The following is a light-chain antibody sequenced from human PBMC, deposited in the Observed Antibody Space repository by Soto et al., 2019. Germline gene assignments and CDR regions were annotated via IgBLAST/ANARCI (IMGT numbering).Light chain of an antibody. J-gene: IGLJ1*01. CDR2: DVS. CDR1: NSDVGGYTY. Sequence: QSALTQPASVSGSPGQSITISCTGTNSDVGGYTYVSWYQQHPGKAPKLMIYDVSNRPSGVSNRFSGSKSGNTASLTISGLQADDEADYYCSSYTSSSTPYVFRTGTKLTVL. CDR3: SSYTSSSTPYV. V-gene: IGLV2-14*03.